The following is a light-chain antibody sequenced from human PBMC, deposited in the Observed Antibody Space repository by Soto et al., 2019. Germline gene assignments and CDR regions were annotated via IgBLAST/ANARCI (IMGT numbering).Light chain of an antibody. J-gene: IGKJ1*01. Sequence: DIQMTQSPSTLSSSIGDRVTITCRASHSLNGRLAWYRQRPGHAPDLLIYDVSTLETGVPSRFSGTGSETEFTLTISGLHPDDFSTYYCQQYNYYSPFAPGTKV. CDR1: HSLNGR. V-gene: IGKV1-5*01. CDR3: QQYNYYSP. CDR2: DVS.